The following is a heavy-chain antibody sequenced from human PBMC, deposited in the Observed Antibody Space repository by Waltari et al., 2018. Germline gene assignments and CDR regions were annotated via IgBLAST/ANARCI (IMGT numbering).Heavy chain of an antibody. V-gene: IGHV4-34*02. CDR2: IDESGNT. J-gene: IGHJ2*01. D-gene: IGHD3-10*01. Sequence: QVQPQQWGAGLLNPSEILFLGCAVSGGSFSGYYRSWVRQPPGKGLEWIGEIDESGNTSYHPSLKSRVTISEDTAKSQFSLKLSSVTAADTAVYYCARCNYGSGDWYFDLWGRGTLLTVSS. CDR1: GGSFSGYY. CDR3: ARCNYGSGDWYFDL.